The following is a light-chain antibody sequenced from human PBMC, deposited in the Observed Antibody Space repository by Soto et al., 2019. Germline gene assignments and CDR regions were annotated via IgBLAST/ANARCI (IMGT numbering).Light chain of an antibody. J-gene: IGKJ3*01. V-gene: IGKV3D-15*01. CDR2: GAS. CDR1: QSVSSN. Sequence: EIVMTQSPATLSVSPGERATLSCRASQSVSSNLAWYQQKPGQAPRLLIYGASTRATGIPAGFSGSGSGTEFTLTISSLQSEDFAVYYCQQYNNWLFTFGPGTKVDIK. CDR3: QQYNNWLFT.